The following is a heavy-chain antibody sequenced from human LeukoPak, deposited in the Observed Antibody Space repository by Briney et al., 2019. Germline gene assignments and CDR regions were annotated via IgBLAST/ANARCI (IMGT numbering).Heavy chain of an antibody. Sequence: SETLSLTCTVSGGSISSYYWSWIRQPPGKGLEWIGYIYTSGSTNYNPSLKSRVTISVDTSKNQFSLKLSSVTAADTAVYYCARQRRDYDILTGSEFYFDYWGQGTLVTVSS. D-gene: IGHD3-9*01. CDR2: IYTSGST. CDR3: ARQRRDYDILTGSEFYFDY. V-gene: IGHV4-4*09. CDR1: GGSISSYY. J-gene: IGHJ4*02.